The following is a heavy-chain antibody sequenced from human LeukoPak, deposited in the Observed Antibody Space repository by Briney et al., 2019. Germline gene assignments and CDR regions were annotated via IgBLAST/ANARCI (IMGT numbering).Heavy chain of an antibody. CDR1: GFTVSSNY. V-gene: IGHV3-53*01. CDR3: ARVDYGSGSYFDY. J-gene: IGHJ4*02. D-gene: IGHD3-10*01. Sequence: GGSLRLSCAASGFTVSSNYMSWVRRAPGKGLEWVSVIYSGGSTDYADSVEGRFAISRDNSKNMLYLQLNSLRAEDTAVYYCARVDYGSGSYFDYWGQGTLVTVSS. CDR2: IYSGGST.